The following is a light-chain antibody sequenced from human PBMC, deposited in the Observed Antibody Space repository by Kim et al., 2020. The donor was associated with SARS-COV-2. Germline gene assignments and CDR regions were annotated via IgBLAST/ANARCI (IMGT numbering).Light chain of an antibody. CDR1: SLRSYY. J-gene: IGLJ2*01. Sequence: SELTQDPAVSVALGQTVRITCQGDSLRSYYATWYQQKPGQAPILVIYGKNNRPSGIPDRFSGSSSGNTASLTISGTQAGDEADYYCNSRDSNDNVVFGGGTQLTVL. V-gene: IGLV3-19*01. CDR3: NSRDSNDNVV. CDR2: GKN.